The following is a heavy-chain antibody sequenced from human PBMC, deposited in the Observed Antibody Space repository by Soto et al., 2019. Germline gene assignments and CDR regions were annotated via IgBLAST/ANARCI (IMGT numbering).Heavy chain of an antibody. J-gene: IGHJ3*02. CDR2: ISSSSSYI. CDR3: ARGQTPGAFDI. Sequence: GGSLRLSCAASGFTFSSYSMNWVRQAPGKGLEWVSSISSSSSYIYYAGSVKGRFTISRDNAKNSLYLQMNSLRAEDTAVYYCARGQTPGAFDIWGQGTMVTVSS. V-gene: IGHV3-21*01. CDR1: GFTFSSYS.